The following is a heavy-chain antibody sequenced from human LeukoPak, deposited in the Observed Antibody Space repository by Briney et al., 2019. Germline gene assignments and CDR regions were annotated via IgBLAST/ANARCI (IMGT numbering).Heavy chain of an antibody. V-gene: IGHV3-15*01. CDR3: SPEQRWEAFSDF. CDR1: GFSFSDTW. Sequence: GGSLRLSCVGSGFSFSDTWMSRVRQSPGKGLEWVGRIKSKTDGGTTDYAAPVKGRFTISRDDSKNTLYLQMDSLKTEDTAVYYWSPEQRWEAFSDFWGQGTLGTVSS. J-gene: IGHJ4*02. D-gene: IGHD1-26*01. CDR2: IKSKTDGGTT.